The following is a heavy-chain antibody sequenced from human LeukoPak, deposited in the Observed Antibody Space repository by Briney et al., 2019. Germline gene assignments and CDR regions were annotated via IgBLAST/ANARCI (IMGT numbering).Heavy chain of an antibody. J-gene: IGHJ4*02. V-gene: IGHV1-69-2*01. CDR3: ATLIAAAGSRLTPDY. CDR2: VDPEDGET. D-gene: IGHD6-13*01. CDR1: GYTFTDYY. Sequence: AASVKVSCKVSGYTFTDYYMHWVQQAPGKGLEWMGLVDPEDGETIYAEKFQGRVTITADTSTDTAYMELSSLRSEDTAVYYCATLIAAAGSRLTPDYWGRGTLVTVSS.